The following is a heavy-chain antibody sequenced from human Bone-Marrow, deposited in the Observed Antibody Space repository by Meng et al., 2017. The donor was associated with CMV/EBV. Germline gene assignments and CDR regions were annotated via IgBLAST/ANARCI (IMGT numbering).Heavy chain of an antibody. J-gene: IGHJ5*02. V-gene: IGHV6-1*01. Sequence: SEPLSLTCAISGDSVSSNSAAWNWIRQSPSRGLEWLGRTYFRSKWYNDYAVSVKSRITINPDTSKNQFSLQLNSVTPEDTAVYYCARESAIVVVPAARGNWFDPWGQGTLVTVSS. D-gene: IGHD2-2*01. CDR2: TYFRSKWYN. CDR1: GDSVSSNSAA. CDR3: ARESAIVVVPAARGNWFDP.